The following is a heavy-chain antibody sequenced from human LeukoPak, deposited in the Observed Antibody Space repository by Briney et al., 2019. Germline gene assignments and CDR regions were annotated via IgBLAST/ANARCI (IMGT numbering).Heavy chain of an antibody. J-gene: IGHJ4*02. Sequence: GGSLRLSCAASGFTFRNYGIHWVRQAPGKGLEWVAFVWSDAKNKYYADSVKGRFTLSRDNFETMVYLQMSSLRAEDTAMYYCTRATTNYFDYWGQGTLVTASS. V-gene: IGHV3-33*01. CDR1: GFTFRNYG. CDR2: VWSDAKNK. CDR3: TRATTNYFDY.